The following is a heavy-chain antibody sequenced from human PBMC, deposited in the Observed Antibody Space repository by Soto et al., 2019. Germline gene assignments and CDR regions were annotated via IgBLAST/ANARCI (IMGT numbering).Heavy chain of an antibody. D-gene: IGHD6-19*01. CDR1: GGSISSGDYY. Sequence: QVQLQESGPGLVKPSQTLSPTCTVSGGSISSGDYYRSWIRQPPGKGLEWIGHIYYSGSSYYNPSLKNRVTMSVDTSKHQFSLNLSSVTAADTAVYYCAREGQFHWFDPWGQGTLVTVSS. CDR2: IYYSGSS. J-gene: IGHJ5*02. V-gene: IGHV4-30-4*01. CDR3: AREGQFHWFDP.